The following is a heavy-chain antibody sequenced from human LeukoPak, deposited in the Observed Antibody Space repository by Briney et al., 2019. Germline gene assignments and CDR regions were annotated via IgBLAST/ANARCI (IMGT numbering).Heavy chain of an antibody. CDR2: IYYSGST. D-gene: IGHD6-19*01. CDR1: GGSISSGSYY. V-gene: IGHV4-39*01. J-gene: IGHJ6*03. CDR3: ARQNSSGWYGYYYYYMDV. Sequence: SETLSLTCTVSGGSISSGSYYWGWIRQPPGKGLEWIGSIYYSGSTYYNPSLKSRVTISVDTSKNQFSLKLSSVTAADTAVYYCARQNSSGWYGYYYYYMDVWGKGTTVTISS.